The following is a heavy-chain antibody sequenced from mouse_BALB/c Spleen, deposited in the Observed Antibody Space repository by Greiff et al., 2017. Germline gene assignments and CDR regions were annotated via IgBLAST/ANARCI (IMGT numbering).Heavy chain of an antibody. J-gene: IGHJ1*01. V-gene: IGHV1S81*02. CDR3: TRRDLDYGYWYFDV. CDR1: GYTFTSYY. Sequence: QVQLKQSGAELVKPGASVKLSCKASGYTFTSYYMYWVKQRPGQGLEWIGEINPSNGGTNFNEKFKSKATLTVDKSSSTAYMQLSSLTSEDSAVYYCTRRDLDYGYWYFDVWGAGTTVTVSS. CDR2: INPSNGGT. D-gene: IGHD2-4*01.